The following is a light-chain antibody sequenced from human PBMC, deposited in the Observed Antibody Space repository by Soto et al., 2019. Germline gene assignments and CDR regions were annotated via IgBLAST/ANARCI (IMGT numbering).Light chain of an antibody. CDR2: DAS. CDR3: QQYDRWPVT. CDR1: QSVTTN. Sequence: EVVMTQSPATLSVSPGERVTFSCRASQSVTTNLAWYQHKPGQSPRLLISDASTVASGIPPRFSGSGSGTEFTLTIDRLQSADFAVYYGQQYDRWPVTFGGGTKVEIK. J-gene: IGKJ4*01. V-gene: IGKV3-15*01.